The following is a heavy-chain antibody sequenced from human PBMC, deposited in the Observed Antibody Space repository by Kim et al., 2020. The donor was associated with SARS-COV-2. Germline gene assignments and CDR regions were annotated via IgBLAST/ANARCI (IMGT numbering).Heavy chain of an antibody. J-gene: IGHJ4*02. D-gene: IGHD6-13*01. V-gene: IGHV3-66*01. Sequence: STHYATSVKGRFTISRAIYKNTVYNRMSSLRAEDTAVYYCARIAAAGPLDYWGQGTRVTVSS. CDR3: ARIAAAGPLDY. CDR2: ST.